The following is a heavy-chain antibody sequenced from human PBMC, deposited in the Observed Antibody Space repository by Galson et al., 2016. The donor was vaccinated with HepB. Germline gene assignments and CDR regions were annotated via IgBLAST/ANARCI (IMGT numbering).Heavy chain of an antibody. V-gene: IGHV4-34*01. CDR3: ARGQFFGSTRNRRRDWFDP. Sequence: SETLSLTCTLSGGSFGGFYWSWIRQSPETGLRRIGEINNIGQTDYNPSLQSRVTMSLDMSNNQFSLRLTSVTAADAAIYYCARGQFFGSTRNRRRDWFDPWGQGTLVIVSS. CDR2: INNIGQT. J-gene: IGHJ5*02. CDR1: GGSFGGFY. D-gene: IGHD3-3*01.